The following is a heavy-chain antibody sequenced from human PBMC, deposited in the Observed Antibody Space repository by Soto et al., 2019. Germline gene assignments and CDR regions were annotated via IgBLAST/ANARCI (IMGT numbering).Heavy chain of an antibody. CDR2: IYHSGST. D-gene: IGHD1-26*01. CDR3: ARDLKVGATTDWFDP. CDR1: CLSISSSNW. V-gene: IGHV4-4*02. J-gene: IGHJ5*02. Sequence: AETLSLTCAASCLSISSSNWWSWVRQPPGKGLEWIGEIYHSGSTNYNPSLKSRVTISVDKSKNQFSLKLSSVTAADTAVYYCARDLKVGATTDWFDPWGQGTLVTVSS.